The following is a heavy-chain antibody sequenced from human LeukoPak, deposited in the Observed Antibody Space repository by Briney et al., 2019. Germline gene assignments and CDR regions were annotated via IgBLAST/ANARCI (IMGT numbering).Heavy chain of an antibody. Sequence: GGSLRLSCAASGFPFSNHAMSWVRQPPGKGLEWVPAISNGNTYYADSVRGRFTISRDDSKNMVYLQMYSLGAEDTAVYYCATDRDNSDWQKRFDSWGQGTLVTVSS. CDR2: ISNGNT. CDR1: GFPFSNHA. CDR3: ATDRDNSDWQKRFDS. D-gene: IGHD2-21*02. V-gene: IGHV3-23*01. J-gene: IGHJ4*02.